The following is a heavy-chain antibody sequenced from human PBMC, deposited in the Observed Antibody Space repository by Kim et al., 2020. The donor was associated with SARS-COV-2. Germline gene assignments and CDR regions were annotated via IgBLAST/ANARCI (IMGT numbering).Heavy chain of an antibody. D-gene: IGHD3-10*01. J-gene: IGHJ4*02. V-gene: IGHV1-8*01. CDR2: MNPNSGNT. CDR1: GYTFTSYD. Sequence: ASVKVSCKASGYTFTSYDINWVRQATGQGLEWMGWMNPNSGNTGYAQKFQGRVTLTRDISISTAYMSLSGLRSEDTAVYYCARDHVVRPFDYWGQGTLVTVSS. CDR3: ARDHVVRPFDY.